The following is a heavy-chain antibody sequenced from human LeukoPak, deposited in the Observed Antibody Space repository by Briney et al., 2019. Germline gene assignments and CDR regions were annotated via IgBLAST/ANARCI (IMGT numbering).Heavy chain of an antibody. D-gene: IGHD6-13*01. Sequence: GRSLRLSCAAPGFTFSSYAMHWVRQAPGKGLEWVAVISYDGSNKYYADSVKGRFTISRDNSKNTLYLQMNSLRAEDTAVYYCARSIAAAQNYFDYWGQGTLVTVSS. V-gene: IGHV3-30-3*01. J-gene: IGHJ4*02. CDR2: ISYDGSNK. CDR1: GFTFSSYA. CDR3: ARSIAAAQNYFDY.